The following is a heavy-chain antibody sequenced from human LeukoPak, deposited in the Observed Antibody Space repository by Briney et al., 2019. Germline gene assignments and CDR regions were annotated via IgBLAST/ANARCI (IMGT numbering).Heavy chain of an antibody. CDR2: ISGSGGST. V-gene: IGHV3-23*01. J-gene: IGHJ5*02. Sequence: GGSLRVSCAASGFTFSSYSMNWVRQAPGKGLEWVSAISGSGGSTYYADSVKGRFTISRDNSKNTLYLQMNSLRAEDTAVYYCARSRSSYLDPWGQGTLVTVSS. CDR1: GFTFSSYS. CDR3: ARSRSSYLDP. D-gene: IGHD3-16*02.